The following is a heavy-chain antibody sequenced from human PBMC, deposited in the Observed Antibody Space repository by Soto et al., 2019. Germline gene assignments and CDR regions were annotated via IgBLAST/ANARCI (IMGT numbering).Heavy chain of an antibody. CDR1: GGSITGGFSY. CDR3: ARSLPGGTICYMDI. Sequence: QLQLRESGPGLVQPAQTLSLTCTVAGGSITGGFSYWTWVRQHPGKGLEWVGHIYYSGTAYYNPSLKRRVDLSVDPSHNRFSLKLSSVTAADTAMYFCARSLPGGTICYMDIWGEGTTVTVSS. CDR2: IYYSGTA. J-gene: IGHJ6*03. D-gene: IGHD1-26*01. V-gene: IGHV4-31*03.